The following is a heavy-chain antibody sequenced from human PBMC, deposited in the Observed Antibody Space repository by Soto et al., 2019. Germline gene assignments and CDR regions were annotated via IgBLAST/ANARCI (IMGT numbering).Heavy chain of an antibody. CDR3: ARAGCDGGSCYTLVGLRYGMDV. Sequence: QVQLVESGGGVVQPGRSLRLSCAASGFTFSSYAMYWVRQAPGKGLEWVAVISYDGNNKYYADSVKGRFTISRDNSKNTLYRQMNSLRAVDMAVYYCARAGCDGGSCYTLVGLRYGMDVWGQGTTVTVSS. V-gene: IGHV3-30-3*01. J-gene: IGHJ6*02. CDR2: ISYDGNNK. CDR1: GFTFSSYA. D-gene: IGHD2-15*01.